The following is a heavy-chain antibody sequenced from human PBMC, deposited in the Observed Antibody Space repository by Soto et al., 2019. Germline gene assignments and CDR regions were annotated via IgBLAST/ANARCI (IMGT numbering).Heavy chain of an antibody. J-gene: IGHJ6*02. D-gene: IGHD1-20*01. CDR3: ARTKRDNFYYYYYYGMDV. CDR2: IYYSGST. V-gene: IGHV4-31*03. CDR1: GGSISSGGYY. Sequence: PSETLSLTCTVSGGSISSGGYYWSWIRQHPGKGLEWIGYIYYSGSTYYNPSLKSRVTISVDTSKNQFSLKLSSVTAADTAVYYCARTKRDNFYYYYYYGMDVWGQGTTVTVSS.